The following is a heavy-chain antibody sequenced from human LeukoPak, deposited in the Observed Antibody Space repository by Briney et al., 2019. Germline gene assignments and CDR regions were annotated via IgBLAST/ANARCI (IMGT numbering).Heavy chain of an antibody. V-gene: IGHV4-39*01. Sequence: SETLSLTCTVSGGSISSSSYYWGWIRQPPGKGLEWIGSIYYSGSTYYNPSLKSRVTISVDTSKNQFSLKLSSVTAADTAVYYCARWIQLWSYFDYWGQGTLVTVSS. D-gene: IGHD5-18*01. J-gene: IGHJ4*02. CDR3: ARWIQLWSYFDY. CDR1: GGSISSSSYY. CDR2: IYYSGST.